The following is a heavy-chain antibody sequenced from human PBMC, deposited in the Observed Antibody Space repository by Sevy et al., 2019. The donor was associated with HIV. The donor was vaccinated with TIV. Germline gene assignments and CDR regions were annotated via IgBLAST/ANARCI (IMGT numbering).Heavy chain of an antibody. Sequence: SETLSLTCIVSGGGSISSYFWTWIRQSPGKGLEWIGHIYYSGTTDYNPSLRSRVTISFGTSKTQFSLRLSSVTAADTAVYYCARDLAARPRVLESWGQGTLVTVSS. V-gene: IGHV4-59*01. CDR3: ARDLAARPRVLES. CDR2: IYYSGTT. CDR1: GGGSISSYF. D-gene: IGHD6-6*01. J-gene: IGHJ4*02.